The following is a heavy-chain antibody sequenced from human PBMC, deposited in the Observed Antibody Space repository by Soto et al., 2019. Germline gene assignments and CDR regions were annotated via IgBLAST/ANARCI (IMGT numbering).Heavy chain of an antibody. CDR2: IYHSGST. Sequence: SETLSLTCAVSGGSTSSGGYSWSWIRQPPGKGLEWIGYIYHSGSTYYNPSLKSRVTISVDRSKNQFSLKLSSVTAADTAVYYCARTSMVRGVISWFDPWGQGTLVTVSS. CDR3: ARTSMVRGVISWFDP. V-gene: IGHV4-30-2*01. D-gene: IGHD3-10*01. J-gene: IGHJ5*02. CDR1: GGSTSSGGYS.